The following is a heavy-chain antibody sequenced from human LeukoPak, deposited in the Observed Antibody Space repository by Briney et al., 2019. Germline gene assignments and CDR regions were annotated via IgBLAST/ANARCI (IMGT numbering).Heavy chain of an antibody. J-gene: IGHJ4*02. D-gene: IGHD2-2*01. CDR2: ITGSGDNT. CDR1: GFTFSRHT. Sequence: GGSLRLPCSASGFTFSRHTLHWVRQAPGKGLEDVSGITGSGDNTFYADSVKGRFTIVRDNSKNTLYLQMSSLRAEDTGVYYCVRNVRSTDYWGQGTLVTVSS. V-gene: IGHV3-64D*09. CDR3: VRNVRSTDY.